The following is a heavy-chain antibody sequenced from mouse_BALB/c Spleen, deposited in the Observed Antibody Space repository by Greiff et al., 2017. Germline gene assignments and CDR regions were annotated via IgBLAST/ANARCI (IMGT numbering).Heavy chain of an antibody. CDR1: GYTFTSYW. Sequence: EVQLQQSGTVLARPGASVKMSCKASGYTFTSYWMHWVKQRPEQGLEWIGRIDPANGNTKYDPKFQGKATITADTSSNTAYLQLSSLTSEDTAVYYCAREITTRGHAMGYWGQGTSVTVSS. D-gene: IGHD2-4*01. V-gene: IGHV14-1*02. J-gene: IGHJ4*01. CDR3: AREITTRGHAMGY. CDR2: IDPANGNT.